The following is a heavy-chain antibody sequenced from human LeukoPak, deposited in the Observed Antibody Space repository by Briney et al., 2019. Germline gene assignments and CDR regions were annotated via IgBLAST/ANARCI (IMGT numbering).Heavy chain of an antibody. J-gene: IGHJ4*02. V-gene: IGHV1-18*01. Sequence: GASVKVSCKASGYTFTSYGISWVRQAPGQGLEWMGWISAYNGNTNYAQKLQGRVTMTTDTSTSTAYMELRSLRSDDTAVYYCARDSGFVVGATRDFDYWGQGTLVTVSS. CDR1: GYTFTSYG. CDR3: ARDSGFVVGATRDFDY. D-gene: IGHD1-26*01. CDR2: ISAYNGNT.